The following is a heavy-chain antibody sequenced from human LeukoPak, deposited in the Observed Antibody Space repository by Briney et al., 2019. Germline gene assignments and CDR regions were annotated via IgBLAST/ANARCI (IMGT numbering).Heavy chain of an antibody. J-gene: IGHJ5*02. Sequence: GALVKVSCKASGYTFTSYDINWVRQATGQGLEWMGWMNPNSDNTGYAQKFQGRVTMTRNTSISTAYMELSSLRSEDTAVYYCARDERIGARLTYYYGSGSYYNGGWFDPWGQGTLVTVSS. V-gene: IGHV1-8*01. CDR1: GYTFTSYD. D-gene: IGHD3-10*01. CDR2: MNPNSDNT. CDR3: ARDERIGARLTYYYGSGSYYNGGWFDP.